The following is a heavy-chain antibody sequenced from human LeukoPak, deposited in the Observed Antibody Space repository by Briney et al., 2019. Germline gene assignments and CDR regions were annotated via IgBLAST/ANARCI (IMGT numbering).Heavy chain of an antibody. D-gene: IGHD4-11*01. Sequence: SETLSLTCNASGGSFSSYYRSWIRQPPGKGLEWIGYIYYSGSTNYNPSLKSRVTISVDTSKNQFSLKLSSVTAADTAVYYCARDDYRVFDPWGQGTLVTVSS. J-gene: IGHJ5*02. V-gene: IGHV4-59*01. CDR3: ARDDYRVFDP. CDR2: IYYSGST. CDR1: GGSFSSYY.